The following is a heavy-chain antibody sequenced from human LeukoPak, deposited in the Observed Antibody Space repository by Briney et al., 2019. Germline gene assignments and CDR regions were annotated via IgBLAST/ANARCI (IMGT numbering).Heavy chain of an antibody. J-gene: IGHJ4*02. CDR2: IIPIFGTA. CDR3: ATNKDWAEAD. V-gene: IGHV1-69*13. Sequence: ASVKVSCKASGGTFSSYAISWVRQAPGQGLEWMGGIIPIFGTANYAQKFQGRVTITADESTSTAYMELSSLRSEDTAVYYCATNKDWAEADWGQGTLVIVSS. D-gene: IGHD3/OR15-3a*01. CDR1: GGTFSSYA.